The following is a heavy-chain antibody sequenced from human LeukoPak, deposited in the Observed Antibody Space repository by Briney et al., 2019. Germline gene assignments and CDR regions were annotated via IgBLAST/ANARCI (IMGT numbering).Heavy chain of an antibody. CDR3: AKVTIAAAGLRGGFYH. CDR1: GFTLSMYQ. Sequence: PGGSLRLSCPASGFTLSMYQVSWVRQAPGKGLEWVSTVSGGGTSTYYADSVKGRFTISRDNSKNTLYLQMNSLRAGDTAVYYCAKVTIAAAGLRGGFYHWGQGTLVTVSS. J-gene: IGHJ4*02. CDR2: VSGGGTST. V-gene: IGHV3-23*01. D-gene: IGHD6-13*01.